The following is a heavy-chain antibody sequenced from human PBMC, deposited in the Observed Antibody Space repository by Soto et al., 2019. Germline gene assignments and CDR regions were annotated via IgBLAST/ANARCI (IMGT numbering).Heavy chain of an antibody. CDR1: GFTFWSRA. Sequence: EVQLLESGGDLVQPGGSLRHSCLASGFTFWSRAMSWVRQAPGEGLEWVSTISDTGGDSKYADSVRGRFTISRDNSRNTLYLQMSSLRADDSAVYYCARGSKESYPGSRIFDLWGRGTLVTVSS. V-gene: IGHV3-23*01. J-gene: IGHJ4*02. CDR3: ARGSKESYPGSRIFDL. D-gene: IGHD3-10*01. CDR2: ISDTGGDS.